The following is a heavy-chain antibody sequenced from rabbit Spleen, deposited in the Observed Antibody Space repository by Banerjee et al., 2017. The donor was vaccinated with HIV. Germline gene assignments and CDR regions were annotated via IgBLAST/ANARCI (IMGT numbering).Heavy chain of an antibody. J-gene: IGHJ4*01. V-gene: IGHV1S45*01. CDR3: AREDVGGAVSL. Sequence: QEQLEESGGGLVQPEGSLTLACTASGFSFNSYYMCWVRQAPGKGLEWIACIDTGFGGTTYSASWAKGRFTISKASSTTVTLQMTSLTAADTATYFCAREDVGGAVSLWGQGPLVTVS. D-gene: IGHD5-1*01. CDR1: GFSFNSYY. CDR2: IDTGFGGTT.